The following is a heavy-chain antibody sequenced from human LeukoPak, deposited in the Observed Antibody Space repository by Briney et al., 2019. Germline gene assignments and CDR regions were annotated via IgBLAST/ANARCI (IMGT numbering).Heavy chain of an antibody. CDR3: ARDIVAVTATPYY. J-gene: IGHJ4*02. D-gene: IGHD2-21*02. V-gene: IGHV3-11*04. CDR2: ISSSGSTI. Sequence: KAGGSLRLSCAASGFTFSDYYMSWIRQAPGKGLEWVSYISSSGSTIYYADSVKGRFTISRDNAKNSLYLQMNSLRAEDTAVYYCARDIVAVTATPYYWGQGTLVTVSS. CDR1: GFTFSDYY.